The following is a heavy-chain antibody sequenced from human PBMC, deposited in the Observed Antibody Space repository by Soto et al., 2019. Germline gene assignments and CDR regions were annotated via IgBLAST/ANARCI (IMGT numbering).Heavy chain of an antibody. CDR3: AKGIRFAAYWYFYL. CDR1: GFTFSSPA. V-gene: IGHV3-23*01. D-gene: IGHD6-13*01. Sequence: EVQLLESGGGLVQPGGSLRLSCAASGFTFSSPAMSWVRQAPGKGLEWVSTITGSGDIYYADSMKDRLSTYRDNSKNTLYLQMTSLRVDDTALYFCAKGIRFAAYWYFYLWGRGTLVTVSS. J-gene: IGHJ2*01. CDR2: ITGSGDI.